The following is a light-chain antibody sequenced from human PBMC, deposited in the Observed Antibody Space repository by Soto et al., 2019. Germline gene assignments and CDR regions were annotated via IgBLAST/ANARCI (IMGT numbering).Light chain of an antibody. CDR1: SSDVGGYNY. Sequence: QSALTQPASVSGSPGQSITISCTGTSSDVGGYNYVSWYQQHPGKAPKLMIYDVSNRPSGVSNRFSGSKSGNTASLTISGLRDEDEADYYCCSYAGSHFLFGGGTKLTVL. CDR2: DVS. J-gene: IGLJ2*01. V-gene: IGLV2-14*01. CDR3: CSYAGSHFL.